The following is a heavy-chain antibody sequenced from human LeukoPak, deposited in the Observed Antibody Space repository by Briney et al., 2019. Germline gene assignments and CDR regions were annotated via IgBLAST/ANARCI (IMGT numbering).Heavy chain of an antibody. V-gene: IGHV1-69*06. J-gene: IGHJ5*02. D-gene: IGHD1-26*01. CDR2: IIPIFGTA. CDR1: GYTFTSYG. CDR3: AMPPGLLSSGWFDP. Sequence: ASVKVSCKASGYTFTSYGVSWVRQAPGQGLEWMGGIIPIFGTANYAQKFQGRVTITADKSTSTAYMELSSLRSEDTAVYYCAMPPGLLSSGWFDPWGQGTLVTVSS.